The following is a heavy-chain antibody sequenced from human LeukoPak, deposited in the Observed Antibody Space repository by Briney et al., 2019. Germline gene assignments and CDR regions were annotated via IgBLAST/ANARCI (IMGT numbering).Heavy chain of an antibody. V-gene: IGHV3-33*01. D-gene: IGHD6-13*01. CDR1: GFTFSSYG. Sequence: GGSLRLSCAASGFTFSSYGMHWVRQAPGTGLEWVAVIWYDGSSKYYEDSVKGRFTISRDDSKNTLYLQMNSLRAEDTAVYYCAREDSRYSTGWYVVDWGRGTLVTVSS. CDR2: IWYDGSSK. J-gene: IGHJ4*02. CDR3: AREDSRYSTGWYVVD.